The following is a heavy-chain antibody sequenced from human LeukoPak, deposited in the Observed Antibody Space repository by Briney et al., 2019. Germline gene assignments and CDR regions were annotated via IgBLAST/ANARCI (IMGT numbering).Heavy chain of an antibody. Sequence: PSGRSLRLSCAASGFTFSSYAMSWVRQAPGKGLEWVSAISGSGGSTYYADSVKGRFTISRDNSKNTLYLQMNSLRAEDTAVYYCATNDCDFLPRANFDYWGQGTLVTVSS. CDR1: GFTFSSYA. D-gene: IGHD2-21*02. J-gene: IGHJ4*02. V-gene: IGHV3-23*01. CDR2: ISGSGGST. CDR3: ATNDCDFLPRANFDY.